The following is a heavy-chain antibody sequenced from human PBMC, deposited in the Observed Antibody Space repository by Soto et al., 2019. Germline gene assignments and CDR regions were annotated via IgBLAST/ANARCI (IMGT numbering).Heavy chain of an antibody. Sequence: SVNVSCKASGCTFSSYAISCVRQAPGQGLEWMGGIIPIFGTANYAQKFQGRVSGITWNSGKIAYADSVKGRFTIARDDDNNSLYLQMNSLRPEDTALYYCVKDSYADFHRVLSTAEYFFDYWGHGTLVTVSS. J-gene: IGHJ4*01. CDR1: GCTFSSYA. D-gene: IGHD3-10*01. V-gene: IGHV1-69*13. CDR2: IIPIFGTA. CDR3: NSLYLQMNSLRPEDTALYYCVKDSYADFHRVLSTAEYFFDY.